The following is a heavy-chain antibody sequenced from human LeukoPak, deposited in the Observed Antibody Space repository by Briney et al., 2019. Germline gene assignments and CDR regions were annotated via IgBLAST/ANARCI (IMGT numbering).Heavy chain of an antibody. V-gene: IGHV3-23*01. CDR3: AKGGPQFFDY. CDR2: ISGSGGST. D-gene: IGHD5-24*01. Sequence: GGSLRLSCAASRFTFSSSAMSWVRQAPGKGLEWVSTISGSGGSTYSTDSVKGRFTISRDNSKSTLYLQMNSLRVEDTAIYYCAKGGPQFFDYWGQGTLVTVSS. CDR1: RFTFSSSA. J-gene: IGHJ4*02.